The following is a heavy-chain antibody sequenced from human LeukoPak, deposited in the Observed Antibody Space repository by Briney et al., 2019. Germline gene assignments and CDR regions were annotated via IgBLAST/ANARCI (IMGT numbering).Heavy chain of an antibody. J-gene: IGHJ4*02. CDR1: GGSISSYY. D-gene: IGHD3-22*01. CDR3: ARHPGHGLNHYDSRPFDY. Sequence: SETLSLTCTVSGGSISSYYWSWIRQPPGKGLEWIGYIHYSGSTNYNPSLKSRVTISVDTSKNQFSLKLSSVTAADTAVYYCARHPGHGLNHYDSRPFDYWGQGTLVTVSS. CDR2: IHYSGST. V-gene: IGHV4-59*08.